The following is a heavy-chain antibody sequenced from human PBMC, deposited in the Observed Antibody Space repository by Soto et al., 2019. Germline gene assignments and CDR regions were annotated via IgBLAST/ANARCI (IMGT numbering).Heavy chain of an antibody. CDR1: GFTVSSHY. Sequence: EVQLVETGGGLIQPGGSLRLSCAASGFTVSSHYMSWVRQAPGKGLEWVSVIYSGGSTYYADSVKGRFTISRDNSTNTLYLQMNSLTAEDTAVYYCAREKYYSNYVYYYGMDVWGQGTTVTVSS. CDR2: IYSGGST. D-gene: IGHD4-4*01. J-gene: IGHJ6*02. V-gene: IGHV3-53*02. CDR3: AREKYYSNYVYYYGMDV.